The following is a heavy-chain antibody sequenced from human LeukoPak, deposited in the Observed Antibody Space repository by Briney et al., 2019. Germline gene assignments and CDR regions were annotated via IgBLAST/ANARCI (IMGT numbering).Heavy chain of an antibody. CDR3: ARTRMAGTGGWFDP. D-gene: IGHD6-19*01. CDR1: GGSISSYY. V-gene: IGHV4-4*07. Sequence: SETLSLTCTVYGGSISSYYWSWIRPPAGKGLEWIGRIYTSGSTNYNPSLKSRVTMSVDTSKNQFSLKLSSVTAADTAVYYCARTRMAGTGGWFDPWGQGTLVTVSS. J-gene: IGHJ5*02. CDR2: IYTSGST.